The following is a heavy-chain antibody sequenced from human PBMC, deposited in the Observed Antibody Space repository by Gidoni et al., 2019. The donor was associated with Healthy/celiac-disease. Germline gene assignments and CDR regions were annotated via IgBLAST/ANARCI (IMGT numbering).Heavy chain of an antibody. Sequence: EVQLLESGRGWVQPGGSLRLSWTAAEFTFSSYAMSWVRQAPGKGLEWFSAISGSGGSTYSADSVKGRFTIARDNSKNTLYLQLNSLRAEDTAVYYCAKDPAGYYDFCSGYYHDYYYGMDVWGLGTTVTVSS. CDR3: AKDPAGYYDFCSGYYHDYYYGMDV. J-gene: IGHJ6*02. CDR1: EFTFSSYA. CDR2: ISGSGGST. V-gene: IGHV3-23*01. D-gene: IGHD3-3*01.